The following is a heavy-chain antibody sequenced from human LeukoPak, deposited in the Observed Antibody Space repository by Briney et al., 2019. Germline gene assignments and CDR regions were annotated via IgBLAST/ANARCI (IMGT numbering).Heavy chain of an antibody. D-gene: IGHD2-2*01. CDR1: GFTFSSYW. CDR2: INSDGSST. CDR3: ASHSVGVLPIATFDY. J-gene: IGHJ4*02. Sequence: PGGSLRLSCAASGFTFSSYWMHWVRQAPGKGLVWVSRINSDGSSTSYADSVKGRFTISRDNAKNSLYLQMNSLRAEDTAMYFCASHSVGVLPIATFDYWGQGTLVTVSS. V-gene: IGHV3-74*01.